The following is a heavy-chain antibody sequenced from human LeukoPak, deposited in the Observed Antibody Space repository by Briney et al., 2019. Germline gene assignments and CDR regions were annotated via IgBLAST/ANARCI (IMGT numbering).Heavy chain of an antibody. J-gene: IGHJ4*02. CDR2: ISTGSNMM. CDR1: GFTFSSYS. Sequence: PGGSLRLSCAASGFTFSSYSMNWVRQASGKGLEWVSYISTGSNMMYYAASVRGRFIISRDNAKNSLYLQMNSLRDEDTAVYYCARGSGSWDYWGQGTLVTVSS. D-gene: IGHD3-10*01. CDR3: ARGSGSWDY. V-gene: IGHV3-48*02.